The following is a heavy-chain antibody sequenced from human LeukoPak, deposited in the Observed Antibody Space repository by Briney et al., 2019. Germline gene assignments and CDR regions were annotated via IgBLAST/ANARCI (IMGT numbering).Heavy chain of an antibody. CDR2: ISYDGSNK. D-gene: IGHD6-19*01. J-gene: IGHJ4*02. CDR3: ARDPPIARGWYYFDY. CDR1: GFTFSSYA. Sequence: GRSLRLSCAASGFTFSSYAMHWVRQAPGKGLEWVAVISYDGSNKYYADSVKGRFTISRDNSKNTLYLQMNSLRAEDTAVYYCARDPPIARGWYYFDYWGQGTLVTVSS. V-gene: IGHV3-30*04.